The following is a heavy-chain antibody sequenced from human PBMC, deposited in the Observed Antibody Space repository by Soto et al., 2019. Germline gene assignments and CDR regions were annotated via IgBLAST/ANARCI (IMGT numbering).Heavy chain of an antibody. V-gene: IGHV4-39*01. D-gene: IGHD5-18*01. CDR1: GGSISTNGYY. CDR3: ARLFGYSYGFLDY. J-gene: IGHJ4*02. Sequence: PSEPLSLTCTVSGGSISTNGYYWGWIRQSPEKGLEWIASIYHSGSTYYNPSLNSRVTISVDTSNNQFSLKLDSVTAADTAVYYCARLFGYSYGFLDYWGRG. CDR2: IYHSGST.